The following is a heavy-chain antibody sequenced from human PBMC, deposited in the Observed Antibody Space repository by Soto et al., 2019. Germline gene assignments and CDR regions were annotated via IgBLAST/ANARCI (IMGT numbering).Heavy chain of an antibody. V-gene: IGHV1-18*01. CDR1: GYTFTSYG. CDR2: ISAYNGNT. CDR3: ASGWFGEFVYQFDY. Sequence: QVQLVQSGAEVKKPGASVKVSCKPSGYTFTSYGITWVRQAPGQGLEWMGWISAYNGNTNYAQKFQVRVTMTTDTSTSTAYVELRSLGSDDTAVYYCASGWFGEFVYQFDYWGQGTLVTVSS. D-gene: IGHD3-10*01. J-gene: IGHJ4*02.